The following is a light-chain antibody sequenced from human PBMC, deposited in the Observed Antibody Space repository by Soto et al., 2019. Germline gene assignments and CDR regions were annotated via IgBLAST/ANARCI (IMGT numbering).Light chain of an antibody. V-gene: IGKV3-11*01. CDR2: DAS. CDR3: QQRSNWPQLT. Sequence: EIVLTQSPATLSLSPGERATLSCRASQSVSSYLAWYQQKPGQAPRLLIYDASNSATGIPARFSGSGSGTDFTLTISSLEPEDFAVYYCQQRSNWPQLTFGGGTKVDIK. J-gene: IGKJ4*01. CDR1: QSVSSY.